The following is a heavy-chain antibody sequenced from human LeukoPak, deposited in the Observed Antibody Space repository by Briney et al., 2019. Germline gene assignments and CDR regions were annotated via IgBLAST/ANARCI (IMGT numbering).Heavy chain of an antibody. Sequence: SQTLSLTCAISGDSVSSNSAAWNWIRQSPSRGLEWLGRTYYRSKWYNDYAVSVKSRISINPDTSKNQFSLQLNSVSPEDTAVYYCARDRRNQTHWYFDVWGRGTLVTVSS. CDR2: TYYRSKWYN. CDR1: GDSVSSNSAA. D-gene: IGHD6-6*01. V-gene: IGHV6-1*01. J-gene: IGHJ2*01. CDR3: ARDRRNQTHWYFDV.